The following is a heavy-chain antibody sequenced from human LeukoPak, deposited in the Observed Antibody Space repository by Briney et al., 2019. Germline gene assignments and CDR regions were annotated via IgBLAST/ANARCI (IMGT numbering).Heavy chain of an antibody. CDR1: GGSISSYY. CDR2: IYTSGST. Sequence: PSETLSLTCTVSGGSISSYYWSWIRQPAGKGLEWIGRIYTSGSTNYNPSLKSRVTMSVDTSKNQFSLKLSSVTAAGTAVYYCARTEKVWGSYRYTGDYYYYYMDVWGKGTTITVSS. V-gene: IGHV4-4*07. J-gene: IGHJ6*03. CDR3: ARTEKVWGSYRYTGDYYYYYMDV. D-gene: IGHD3-16*02.